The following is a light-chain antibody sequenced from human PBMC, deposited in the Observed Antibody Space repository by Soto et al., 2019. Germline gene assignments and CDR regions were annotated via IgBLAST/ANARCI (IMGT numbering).Light chain of an antibody. CDR1: SSNIGSNT. CDR3: GSWDSSLSAYV. Sequence: QSVLTQPPSASGTPGQRVTISCSGSSSNIGSNTVNWYQQLPGTAPKLPIYDDNKRPSGIPDRFSGSKSGTSATLGITGFQTGDEADYYCGSWDSSLSAYVFGTGTKVTVL. CDR2: DDN. J-gene: IGLJ1*01. V-gene: IGLV1-51*01.